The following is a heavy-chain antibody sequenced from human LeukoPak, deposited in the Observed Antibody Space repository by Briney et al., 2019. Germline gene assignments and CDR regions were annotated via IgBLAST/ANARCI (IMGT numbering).Heavy chain of an antibody. D-gene: IGHD3-10*01. J-gene: IGHJ5*02. CDR1: GGSISSYY. CDR2: IYTGGST. CDR3: ARRGEASNWFDP. V-gene: IGHV4-4*09. Sequence: SETLSLTCTVSGGSISSYYWSWIRQPPGKGLEWIGYIYTGGSTNYNPSLKSRVTISVDTSKNQFSLKLSSVTAADTAVYYCARRGEASNWFDPWGQGTLVTVSS.